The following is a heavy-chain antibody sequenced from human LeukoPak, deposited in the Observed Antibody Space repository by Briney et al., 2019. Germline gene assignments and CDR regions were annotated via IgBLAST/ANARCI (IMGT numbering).Heavy chain of an antibody. CDR3: AKDTGPQWLVRGNYFDY. CDR2: ISGSGGST. V-gene: IGHV3-23*01. J-gene: IGHJ4*02. CDR1: GFTFSSYA. D-gene: IGHD6-19*01. Sequence: GGSLRLSCAASGFTFSSYAMSWVRQAPGKGLEWVSAISGSGGSTYYADSVKGRFTISRDNSKNTLYLRMNSLRAEGTAVYYCAKDTGPQWLVRGNYFDYWGQGTLVTVSS.